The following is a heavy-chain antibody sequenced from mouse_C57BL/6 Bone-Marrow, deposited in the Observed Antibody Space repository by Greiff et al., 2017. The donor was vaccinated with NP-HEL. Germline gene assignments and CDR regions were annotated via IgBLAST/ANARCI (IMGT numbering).Heavy chain of an antibody. D-gene: IGHD1-1*01. CDR2: IYPGSGST. Sequence: QVQLQQSGAELVKPGASVKMSCKASGYTFTSYWITWVKQRPGQGLEWIGDIYPGSGSTNYNEKFKSKATLTVDTSSSTAYMQLSSLTSEDSAVYYCARWGLYCSSYGIAYWGQGTLVTVSA. CDR3: ARWGLYCSSYGIAY. J-gene: IGHJ3*01. CDR1: GYTFTSYW. V-gene: IGHV1-55*01.